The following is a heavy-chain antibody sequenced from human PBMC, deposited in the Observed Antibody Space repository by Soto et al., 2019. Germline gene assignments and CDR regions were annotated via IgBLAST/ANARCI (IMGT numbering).Heavy chain of an antibody. CDR3: AKHPGCSGGSCYLFDF. J-gene: IGHJ4*02. V-gene: IGHV3-23*01. Sequence: EVQLLESGGGLVQPGGSLRLSCAASGFTFSSYAMSWVRQAPGKGLEWVSGISGSGGNTYYADSVKGRFTISRDNSKNXLYLQMNSLRVEDTAIYYCAKHPGCSGGSCYLFDFWGQGTLVTVSS. CDR2: ISGSGGNT. CDR1: GFTFSSYA. D-gene: IGHD2-15*01.